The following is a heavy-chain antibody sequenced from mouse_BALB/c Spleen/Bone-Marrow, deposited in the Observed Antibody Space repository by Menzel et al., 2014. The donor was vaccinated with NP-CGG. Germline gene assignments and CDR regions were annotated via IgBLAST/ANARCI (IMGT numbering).Heavy chain of an antibody. CDR3: ASPLLFAY. CDR1: GYSIISDYA. V-gene: IGHV3-2*02. D-gene: IGHD6-1*01. Sequence: EVHLVESGPGLVKPSQSLSLTCTVTGYSIISDYAWNWIRQFPGNKLEWMGYISYSGSTSYNPSLKSRISITRDTSKNQFFLQLNSVTTEDTATYYCASPLLFAYWGQGTLVTVSA. J-gene: IGHJ3*01. CDR2: ISYSGST.